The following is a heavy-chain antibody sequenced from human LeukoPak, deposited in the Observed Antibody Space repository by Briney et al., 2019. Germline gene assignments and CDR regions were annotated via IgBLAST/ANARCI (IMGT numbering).Heavy chain of an antibody. Sequence: SETLSLTCAVYGGSFSGYYWSWIRQPPGKGLEWIGEINHSGRTNYNPSLESRVTISVDTSKNQFSLKLSSVTAADTAVYYCARRLYSSGGDFDYWGQGTLVTVSS. J-gene: IGHJ4*02. CDR3: ARRLYSSGGDFDY. CDR1: GGSFSGYY. CDR2: INHSGRT. V-gene: IGHV4-34*01. D-gene: IGHD6-19*01.